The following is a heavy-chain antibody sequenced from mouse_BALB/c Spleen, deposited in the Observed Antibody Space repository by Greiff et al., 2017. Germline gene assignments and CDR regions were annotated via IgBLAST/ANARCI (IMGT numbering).Heavy chain of an antibody. Sequence: VQLQQSGTVLARPGASVKMSCKASGYTFTSYWMHWVKQRSGQGLEWIGWFYPGSGSIKYNEKFKDKATLTADKSSSTVYMELSRLTSEDSAVYFCARHEDEDYAYAMDYWGQGTSVTVSS. CDR1: GYTFTSYW. D-gene: IGHD2-4*01. CDR3: ARHEDEDYAYAMDY. CDR2: FYPGSGSI. V-gene: IGHV1-62-2*01. J-gene: IGHJ4*01.